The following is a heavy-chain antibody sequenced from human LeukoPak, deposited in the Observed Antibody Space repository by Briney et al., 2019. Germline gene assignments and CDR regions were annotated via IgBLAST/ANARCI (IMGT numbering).Heavy chain of an antibody. CDR3: VRRYCSDGSCYSVDY. J-gene: IGHJ4*02. CDR2: INKDGSEK. Sequence: PGGSLGLSCAASGFTFSSYWMSWVRQAPGKGLEWVANINKDGSEKYYVDSVRGRLTISRDNAKNSLYLQMNSLRAEDTAIYYCVRRYCSDGSCYSVDYWGQGILVTVSS. D-gene: IGHD2-15*01. V-gene: IGHV3-7*01. CDR1: GFTFSSYW.